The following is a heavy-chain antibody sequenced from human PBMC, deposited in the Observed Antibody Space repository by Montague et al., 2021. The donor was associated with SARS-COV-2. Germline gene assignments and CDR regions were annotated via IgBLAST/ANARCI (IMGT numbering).Heavy chain of an antibody. V-gene: IGHV4-34*01. Sequence: SETLSLTCAVYGGSFSGYHWSWIRQPPGKGLEWIGEVNHSGSTNYNPSLKSRVTISVDTSKNQFSLKLSSVTAADTAVYYCARGRRQWLVIDPRYYFDYWGQGTLVTVSS. D-gene: IGHD6-19*01. J-gene: IGHJ4*01. CDR2: VNHSGST. CDR3: ARGRRQWLVIDPRYYFDY. CDR1: GGSFSGYH.